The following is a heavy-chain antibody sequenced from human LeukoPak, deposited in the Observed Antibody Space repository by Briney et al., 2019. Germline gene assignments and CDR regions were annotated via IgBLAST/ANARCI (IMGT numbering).Heavy chain of an antibody. D-gene: IGHD5-12*01. V-gene: IGHV3-30-3*01. CDR1: GFTFSSYA. Sequence: GGSLRLSCAASGFTFSSYAMHWVRQAPGKGLEWVAVISYDGSNKYYADSVKGRFTISRDNSKNTLYLQMNSLRAEDTAVYYCARRGYGTTNWGQGTLVTVSS. CDR3: ARRGYGTTN. CDR2: ISYDGSNK. J-gene: IGHJ4*02.